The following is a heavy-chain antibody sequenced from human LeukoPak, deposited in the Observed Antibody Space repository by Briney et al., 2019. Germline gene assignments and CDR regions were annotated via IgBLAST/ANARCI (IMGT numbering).Heavy chain of an antibody. CDR2: IRYDGSNK. Sequence: PGGSLRLSCAASGFTFSSYGMHWVRQAPGKGLEGVALIRYDGSNKYYADSVKGRFTISRDNSKNTLYLQMNSLRAEDTAVYFCAKEGYYYDSSSYPSGNVFDIWGQGTMVTVSS. CDR3: AKEGYYYDSSSYPSGNVFDI. CDR1: GFTFSSYG. D-gene: IGHD3-22*01. J-gene: IGHJ3*02. V-gene: IGHV3-30*02.